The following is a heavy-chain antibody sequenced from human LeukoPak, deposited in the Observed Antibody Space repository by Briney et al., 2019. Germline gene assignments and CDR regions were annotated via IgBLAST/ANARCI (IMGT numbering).Heavy chain of an antibody. CDR1: GFTFSSFA. V-gene: IGHV3-23*01. Sequence: GGSLRLSCAASGFTFSSFAMSWVRQAPGKGLEWVSAISGSGDSTDYADSVKGRFTISRDSSKNTLHLQMNSLRAVDTAVYYCAKDRTHYDILTGGDYWGQGTLVTVSS. J-gene: IGHJ4*02. CDR3: AKDRTHYDILTGGDY. D-gene: IGHD3-9*01. CDR2: ISGSGDST.